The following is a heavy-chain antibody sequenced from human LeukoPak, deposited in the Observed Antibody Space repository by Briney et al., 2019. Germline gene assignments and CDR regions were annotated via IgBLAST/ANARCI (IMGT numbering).Heavy chain of an antibody. V-gene: IGHV3-74*01. D-gene: IGHD3-22*01. CDR2: INGDGSTT. CDR3: ATGNYYDSRGYYTFGH. Sequence: GGSLRLSCAASGFTFSRYWIHWVRQAPGKGLVWVSRINGDGSTTSYADSVKGGFTISRDNAKNTLYLQMNSLRAEDTAVYYCATGNYYDSRGYYTFGHWGQGTLVTVSS. J-gene: IGHJ1*01. CDR1: GFTFSRYW.